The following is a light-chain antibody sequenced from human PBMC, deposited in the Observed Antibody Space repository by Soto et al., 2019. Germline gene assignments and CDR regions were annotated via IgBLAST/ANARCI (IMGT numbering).Light chain of an antibody. J-gene: IGKJ2*01. Sequence: EIVLTQSPATLSLSPGERATLSCSASQSVSSYLAWYQQKPGQAPRLLTYDASNRATGIPARFSGSGSGTDFTLTISSLEPEDFAVYYCQQRSNWPPNRYTFGQGTKLEIK. V-gene: IGKV3-11*01. CDR1: QSVSSY. CDR2: DAS. CDR3: QQRSNWPPNRYT.